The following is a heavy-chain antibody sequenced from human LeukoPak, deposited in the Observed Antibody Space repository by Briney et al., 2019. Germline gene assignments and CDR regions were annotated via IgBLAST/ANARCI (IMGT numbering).Heavy chain of an antibody. Sequence: ASVTVSCKASGGTFISYAISWVRQAPGQGLEWMGGIIPIFGTANYAQKFQGRVTITADESTSTAYMELSSLRSEDTAVYYCARVTTTMPTSAFDIRGQGTMVTVSS. D-gene: IGHD3-22*01. V-gene: IGHV1-69*13. CDR2: IIPIFGTA. CDR3: ARVTTTMPTSAFDI. CDR1: GGTFISYA. J-gene: IGHJ3*02.